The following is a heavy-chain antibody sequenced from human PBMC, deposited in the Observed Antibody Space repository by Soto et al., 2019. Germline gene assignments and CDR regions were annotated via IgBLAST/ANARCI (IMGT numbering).Heavy chain of an antibody. CDR1: GGSISSSNW. J-gene: IGHJ4*02. V-gene: IGHV4-4*02. D-gene: IGHD6-13*01. Sequence: TLSLTCAVSGGSISSSNWWSWVRQPPGKGLEWIGEIYHSGSTNYNPSLKSRVTISVDKSKNQFSLKLSSVTAADTAVYYCARVGLEQQLAFDYWGQGTLVTVSS. CDR3: ARVGLEQQLAFDY. CDR2: IYHSGST.